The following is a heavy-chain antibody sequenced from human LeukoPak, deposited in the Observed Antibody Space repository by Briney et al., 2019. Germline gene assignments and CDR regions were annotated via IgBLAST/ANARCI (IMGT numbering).Heavy chain of an antibody. CDR2: ISYDGGNK. J-gene: IGHJ4*02. CDR1: GFTFSDYG. D-gene: IGHD3-10*01. Sequence: GGSLRLSCAASGFTFSDYGMHWVRQAPGKGLEWVALISYDGGNKFYADSVRDRFTISRDNSKNTLFLQMNSLRIEDTAVYYCAKVFEVRGARRPKDYWGQGTLATVSS. V-gene: IGHV3-30*18. CDR3: AKVFEVRGARRPKDY.